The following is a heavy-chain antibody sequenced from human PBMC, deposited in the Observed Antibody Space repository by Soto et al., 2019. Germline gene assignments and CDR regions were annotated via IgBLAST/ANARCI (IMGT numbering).Heavy chain of an antibody. CDR2: IIPIFGTA. Sequence: QVQLVQSGAEVKKPGSSVKVSCKASGGTFSSYAISWVRQAPGQGLEWVGGIIPIFGTANYAQKFQGRVTITADESTSTAYMELSSLRSEDTAVYYCAGGLGYCTNGVCYLNWFDPWGQGTLVTVSS. CDR1: GGTFSSYA. J-gene: IGHJ5*02. V-gene: IGHV1-69*01. CDR3: AGGLGYCTNGVCYLNWFDP. D-gene: IGHD2-8*01.